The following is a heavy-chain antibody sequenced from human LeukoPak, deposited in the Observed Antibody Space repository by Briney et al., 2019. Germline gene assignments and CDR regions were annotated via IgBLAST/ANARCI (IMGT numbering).Heavy chain of an antibody. CDR3: AKDIRSSSAAFDY. Sequence: GGSLRLSCAASGFTFDDYAMHWVRQAPGKGLEWVSGISWNNGSIGYADSVKGRFTISRDNAKNSLYLQMNSLRAEDTALYYCAKDIRSSSAAFDYWGQGALVTVSS. J-gene: IGHJ4*02. V-gene: IGHV3-9*01. CDR1: GFTFDDYA. CDR2: ISWNNGSI. D-gene: IGHD6-19*01.